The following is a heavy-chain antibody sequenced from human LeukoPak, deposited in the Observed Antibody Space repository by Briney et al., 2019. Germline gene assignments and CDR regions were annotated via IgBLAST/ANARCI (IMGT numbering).Heavy chain of an antibody. Sequence: PGGSLRLSCAASGFTFSSYDMHWVRQAPGKGLEWVAFIRYDGSNKYYADSVKGRFTISRDNSKNTLYLQMNSLRAEDTAVYYCAKDLEDTAQPSYYFDYWGQGTLVTVSS. V-gene: IGHV3-30*02. CDR2: IRYDGSNK. CDR1: GFTFSSYD. CDR3: AKDLEDTAQPSYYFDY. J-gene: IGHJ4*02. D-gene: IGHD5-18*01.